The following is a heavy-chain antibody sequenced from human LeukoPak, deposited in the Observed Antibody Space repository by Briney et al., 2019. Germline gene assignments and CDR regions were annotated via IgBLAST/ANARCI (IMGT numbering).Heavy chain of an antibody. CDR3: ASMTTVGFDY. CDR2: ISSSSSYI. CDR1: GFTFSSYS. Sequence: PGGSLRLSCAASGFTFSSYSMNWVRQAPGKGLEWVSSISSSSSYIYYADSVKGRFTISRDNAKNSLYLQMNSLRAEDTVVYYCASMTTVGFDYWGQGTLVTVSS. V-gene: IGHV3-21*01. D-gene: IGHD4-11*01. J-gene: IGHJ4*02.